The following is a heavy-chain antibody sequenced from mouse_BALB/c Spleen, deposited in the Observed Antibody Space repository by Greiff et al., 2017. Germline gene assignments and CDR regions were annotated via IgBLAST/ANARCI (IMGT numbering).Heavy chain of an antibody. CDR2: ISYDGSN. D-gene: IGHD2-1*01. CDR3: ARGNYGNYVGFDY. J-gene: IGHJ2*01. V-gene: IGHV3-6*02. CDR1: GYSITSGYY. Sequence: ESGPGLVKPSQSLSLTCSVTGYSITSGYYWNWIRQFPGNKLEWMGYISYDGSNNYNPSLKNRISITRDTSKNQFFLKLNSVTTEDTATYYCARGNYGNYVGFDYWGQGTTLTVSS.